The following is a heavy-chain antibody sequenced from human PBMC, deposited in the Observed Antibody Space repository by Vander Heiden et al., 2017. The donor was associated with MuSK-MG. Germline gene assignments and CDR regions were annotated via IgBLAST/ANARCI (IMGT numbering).Heavy chain of an antibody. CDR2: INPNSGGT. Sequence: QVQLVQSGAEVKKPGASVKVSCKASGYTFTGYYMHWVRQAPGQGLEWMGWINPNSGGTNYAQKFQGRVTMTRDTSISTAYMELSRLRSDDTAVYYCARDERLIMVYAIHWFDPWGQGTLVTVSS. J-gene: IGHJ5*02. D-gene: IGHD2-8*01. CDR3: ARDERLIMVYAIHWFDP. CDR1: GYTFTGYY. V-gene: IGHV1-2*02.